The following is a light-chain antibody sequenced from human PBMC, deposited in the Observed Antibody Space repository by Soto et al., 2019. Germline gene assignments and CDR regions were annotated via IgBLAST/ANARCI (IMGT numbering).Light chain of an antibody. J-gene: IGKJ1*01. CDR3: QQYGSSPRT. CDR2: GAS. CDR1: QSVSSSY. Sequence: EIMLRQSLGTLSLSQGERATLSCRASQSVSSSYLAWYQQKPGQAPRLLIYGASSRATGIPDRFSGSGSGTDFTLTISRLEPEDFAVYYCQQYGSSPRTFGQGTKVDI. V-gene: IGKV3-20*01.